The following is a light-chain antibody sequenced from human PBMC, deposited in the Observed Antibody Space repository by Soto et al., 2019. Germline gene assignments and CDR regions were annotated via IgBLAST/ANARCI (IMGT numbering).Light chain of an antibody. J-gene: IGKJ3*01. CDR3: QKYNAFT. CDR2: AAS. V-gene: IGKV1-27*01. CDR1: QGISNY. Sequence: DIQMTQSPSSLSASVGDRVTITCRASQGISNYLAWYQQKPGKVPKLLIYAASTLQSGVPSRFSGSGSGTDFTLTIRSLQPEDVATYYCQKYNAFTFGPGTKVDIK.